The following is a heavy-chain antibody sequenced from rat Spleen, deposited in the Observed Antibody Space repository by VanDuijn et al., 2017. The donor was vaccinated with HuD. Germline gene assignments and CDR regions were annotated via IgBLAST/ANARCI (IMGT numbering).Heavy chain of an antibody. D-gene: IGHD1-11*01. V-gene: IGHV2-32*01. CDR1: GFSLTNYH. Sequence: QVQLKESGPGLVQPSQTLSLTCTVSGFSLTNYHVHWVRQPPRKGLEWMGVMWSDGDTSYNSALKSRLSIIRDTSKSQIFLKMNNLQTEDTATYYCARDGRRADWYFDFWGPGTMVTVSS. CDR2: MWSDGDT. J-gene: IGHJ1*01. CDR3: ARDGRRADWYFDF.